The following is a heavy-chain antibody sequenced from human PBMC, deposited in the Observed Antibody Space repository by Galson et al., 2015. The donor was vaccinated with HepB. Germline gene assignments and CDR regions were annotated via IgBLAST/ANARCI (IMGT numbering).Heavy chain of an antibody. CDR3: AWVTSVEVPAAIFSLNQYYYYMVV. V-gene: IGHV5-10-1*01. Sequence: QSGAEVKKPGESLRISCKGSGYSFTSYWISWVRQMPGKGLAWMGRIDPGDSDTNYSPSFQGHVTISADKSISTAYLQWSSLKASDTVMYYCAWVTSVEVPAAIFSLNQYYYYMVVWGKWTTVAVAS. D-gene: IGHD2-2*02. CDR1: GYSFTSYW. J-gene: IGHJ6*03. CDR2: IDPGDSDT.